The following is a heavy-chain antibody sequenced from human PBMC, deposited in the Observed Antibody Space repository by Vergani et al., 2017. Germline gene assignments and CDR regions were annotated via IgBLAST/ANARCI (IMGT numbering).Heavy chain of an antibody. CDR2: IYYSGST. J-gene: IGHJ6*02. D-gene: IGHD3-3*01. CDR3: ARGWSPFSYYGMDV. CDR1: GGSISSYY. Sequence: QVQLQESGPGLVKPSQTLSLTCTVSGGSISSYYWSWIRQPPGKGLEWIGYIYYSGSTNYNPSLKSRVTISVDTSRNQFSLKLSSVTAADTAVYYCARGWSPFSYYGMDVWGQGTTVTVSS. V-gene: IGHV4-59*01.